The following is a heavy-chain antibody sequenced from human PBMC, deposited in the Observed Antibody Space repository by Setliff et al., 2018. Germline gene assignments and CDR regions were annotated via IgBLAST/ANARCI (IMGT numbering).Heavy chain of an antibody. J-gene: IGHJ5*02. CDR3: ARLPRYTTPMAP. Sequence: GGSLRLSCTASGFTFSSYAVSWVRQAPGKGLEWVARVRNKVNSYTTEYAASVRGRFTISRDDSKNSLYLQMNSLKTEDAAVYYCARLPRYTTPMAPWGQGTLVTVS. CDR2: VRNKVNSYTT. D-gene: IGHD5-18*01. CDR1: GFTFSSYA. V-gene: IGHV3-72*01.